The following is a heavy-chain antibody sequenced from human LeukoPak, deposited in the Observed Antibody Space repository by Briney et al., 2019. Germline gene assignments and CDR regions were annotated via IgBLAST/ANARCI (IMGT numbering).Heavy chain of an antibody. CDR2: IYSGGST. Sequence: PGGSLRLSCAASGFTVSSNYMSWVRQAPGKGLEWVSVIYSGGSTYYADSVKGRFTISRDNSKNTLYLQMNSLRAEDTAVYYCANGSGSYSLAPDYWGQGTLVTVSS. D-gene: IGHD3-10*01. J-gene: IGHJ4*02. CDR1: GFTVSSNY. V-gene: IGHV3-66*01. CDR3: ANGSGSYSLAPDY.